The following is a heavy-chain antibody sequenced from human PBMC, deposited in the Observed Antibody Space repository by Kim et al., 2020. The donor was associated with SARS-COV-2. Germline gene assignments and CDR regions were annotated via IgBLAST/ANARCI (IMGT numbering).Heavy chain of an antibody. J-gene: IGHJ4*02. CDR3: ATLGHCSSTSCYLSDY. V-gene: IGHV3-7*01. D-gene: IGHD2-2*01. CDR2: IKQDGSDK. Sequence: GGSLRLSCAASGFTFSSYWMSWVRQAPGKGLEWVANIKQDGSDKYYVDSVKGRFTISRDNAKNSLYLQMNSLRAEDTAVYYCATLGHCSSTSCYLSDYWGQGTLVTVSS. CDR1: GFTFSSYW.